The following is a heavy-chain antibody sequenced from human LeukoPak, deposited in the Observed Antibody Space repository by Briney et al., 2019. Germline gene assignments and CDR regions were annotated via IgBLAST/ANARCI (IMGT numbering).Heavy chain of an antibody. J-gene: IGHJ5*02. V-gene: IGHV3-23*01. D-gene: IGHD6-13*01. Sequence: GGSLRLPCAPSGFDLTTYAMTWLRQSPAKGLEWVPSIRIGGGGTYYADSVKGRFTISRDNSENTLHLQMNNLRVADTARYFCARCMVLSQGWCNWFDPWGKGTLVTVSS. CDR3: ARCMVLSQGWCNWFDP. CDR1: GFDLTTYA. CDR2: IRIGGGGT.